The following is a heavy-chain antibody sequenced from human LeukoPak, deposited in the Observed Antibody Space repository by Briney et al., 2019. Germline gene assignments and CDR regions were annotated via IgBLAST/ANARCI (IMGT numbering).Heavy chain of an antibody. CDR1: GYSISSGYY. V-gene: IGHV4-38-2*02. Sequence: SETLSLTCTVSGYSISSGYYWGWIRQPPGKGLEWIGSIYHSGSTYYNPSLKSRVTISVDTSKNQFSLKLSSVTAADTAVYDCARILSGYSLWYYYYMDVWGKGTTVTVSS. CDR2: IYHSGST. D-gene: IGHD3-9*01. J-gene: IGHJ6*03. CDR3: ARILSGYSLWYYYYMDV.